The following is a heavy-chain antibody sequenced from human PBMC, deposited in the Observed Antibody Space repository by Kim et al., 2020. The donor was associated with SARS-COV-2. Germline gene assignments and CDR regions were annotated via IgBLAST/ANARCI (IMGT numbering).Heavy chain of an antibody. D-gene: IGHD4-17*01. J-gene: IGHJ6*02. Sequence: NYTPSLKSRVTISVDTSKTQFSLKLSSVTAADTAVYYCARHSDGDYGMDVWGQGTTVTVSS. V-gene: IGHV4-34*01. CDR3: ARHSDGDYGMDV.